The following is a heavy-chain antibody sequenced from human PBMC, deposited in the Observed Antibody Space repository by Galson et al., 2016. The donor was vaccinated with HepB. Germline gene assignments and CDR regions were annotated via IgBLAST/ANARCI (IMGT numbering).Heavy chain of an antibody. CDR2: INWNGGST. D-gene: IGHD4-17*01. V-gene: IGHV3-20*04. J-gene: IGHJ4*02. CDR1: GFTFDDYG. Sequence: SLRLSCAASGFTFDDYGLSWVRQAPGKGLEWVSGINWNGGSTGYADSVKGRFTISRDNAKNSLYLQMNSLRAEDTALYYCARGMCHDYGVSADYWGQGTLVTVSS. CDR3: ARGMCHDYGVSADY.